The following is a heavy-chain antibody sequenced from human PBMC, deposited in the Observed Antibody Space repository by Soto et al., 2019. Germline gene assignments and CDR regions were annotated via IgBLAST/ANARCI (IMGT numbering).Heavy chain of an antibody. CDR1: GGSISRGGHY. CDR2: IYDSGIT. V-gene: IGHV4-31*03. J-gene: IGHJ3*02. Sequence: QVYLQESGPGLVKPSQTLSLTCSVSGGSISRGGHYWSWIRQHPGKGLEWIGSIYDSGITRYLPSLGSRVAIPLDTAQNHFSLELSSVTAADTAVYYCARGHDGDYPHGFAAFDIWGQWTMLTVSS. CDR3: ARGHDGDYPHGFAAFDI. D-gene: IGHD4-17*01.